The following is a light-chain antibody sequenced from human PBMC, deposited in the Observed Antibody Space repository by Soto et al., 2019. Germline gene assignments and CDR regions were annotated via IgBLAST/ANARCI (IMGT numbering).Light chain of an antibody. CDR1: QNIYSN. CDR2: RAS. V-gene: IGKV3-15*01. J-gene: IGKJ4*02. Sequence: IVVTQSPATLSVSPGERATLSCRASQNIYSNVAWYQQRPGEAPRLLIYRASTRAPGIPARFSGSGSGTNFTLTIASLHPEDFAAYYCQQYGTLSGTFGAGTKVDIK. CDR3: QQYGTLSGT.